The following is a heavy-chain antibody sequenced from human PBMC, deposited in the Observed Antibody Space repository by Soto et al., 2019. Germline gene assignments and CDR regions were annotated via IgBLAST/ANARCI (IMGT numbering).Heavy chain of an antibody. CDR3: ARDLRAKGYSSGWYVGT. Sequence: SQTLSLTCAISGDSVSRNSAAWNWIRQSPSRGLEWLGRTYYRSKWYNDYAVSVKSRITINPDTSKNQFSLQLNSVTPEDTAVYYCARDLRAKGYSSGWYVGTWGQGTLVTVSS. D-gene: IGHD6-19*01. V-gene: IGHV6-1*01. J-gene: IGHJ4*02. CDR1: GDSVSRNSAA. CDR2: TYYRSKWYN.